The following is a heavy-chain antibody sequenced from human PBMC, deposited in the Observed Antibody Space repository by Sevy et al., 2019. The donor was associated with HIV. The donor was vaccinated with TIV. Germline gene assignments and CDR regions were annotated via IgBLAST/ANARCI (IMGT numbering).Heavy chain of an antibody. V-gene: IGHV3-15*01. J-gene: IGHJ6*02. Sequence: GGSLRLSCTASGFTFSSAWMSWVRQAPGKGLEWVGRIKSEFDGGAIDYAAPVKGRFTTSREDSKNTVYLQMTSLKTEDTAVYYCITDPAYRGYDEEVINYYFYGMDVWGQGTTVTVSS. CDR3: ITDPAYRGYDEEVINYYFYGMDV. CDR2: IKSEFDGGAI. CDR1: GFTFSSAW. D-gene: IGHD5-12*01.